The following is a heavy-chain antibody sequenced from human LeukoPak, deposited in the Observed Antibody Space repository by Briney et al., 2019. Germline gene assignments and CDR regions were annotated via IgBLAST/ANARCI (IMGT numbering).Heavy chain of an antibody. J-gene: IGHJ6*02. CDR1: GFTFSSYG. D-gene: IGHD1-1*01. CDR2: IWYDGNTK. Sequence: GGSLRLSCAASGFTFSSYGMHWVRQAPGKGLEWVAVIWYDGNTKYYADSVKGRFTISRDNSKNTLYLQMNSLRAEDTAVYYCAKAPVTIYYYYYGMDVWGQGTTVTVSS. CDR3: AKAPVTIYYYYYGMDV. V-gene: IGHV3-33*06.